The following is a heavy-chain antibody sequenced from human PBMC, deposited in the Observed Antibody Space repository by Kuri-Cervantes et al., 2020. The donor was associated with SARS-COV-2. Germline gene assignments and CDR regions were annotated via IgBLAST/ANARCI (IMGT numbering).Heavy chain of an antibody. CDR2: ISYDGTNK. CDR1: GFTFSTYG. CDR3: ARNHSMDV. Sequence: SLRLSCAASGFTFSTYGMHWVRQAPGKGLEWVAVISYDGTNKYYADSVKGRFTISRDNVKNSLYLQMNSPRAEDTAVYYCARNHSMDVWGTGTAVTVSS. V-gene: IGHV3-30*03. J-gene: IGHJ6*03.